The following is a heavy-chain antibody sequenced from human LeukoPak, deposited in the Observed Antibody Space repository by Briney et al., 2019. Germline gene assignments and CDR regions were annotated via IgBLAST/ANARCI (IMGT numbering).Heavy chain of an antibody. Sequence: GGSLRLSCAASGFTVSSNYMSWVRQAPGKGLEWVSVIYSGGSTCYADSVKGRFTISRDNSKNTLYLQMNSLRAEDTAVYYCARHRGITMIVANWGQGTLVTVSS. J-gene: IGHJ4*02. CDR1: GFTVSSNY. CDR3: ARHRGITMIVAN. CDR2: IYSGGST. V-gene: IGHV3-53*01. D-gene: IGHD3-22*01.